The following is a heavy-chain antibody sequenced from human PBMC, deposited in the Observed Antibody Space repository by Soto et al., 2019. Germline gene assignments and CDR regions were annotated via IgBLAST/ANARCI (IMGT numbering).Heavy chain of an antibody. CDR1: GGTFSSYS. Sequence: SVKVSCKASGGTFSSYSISWVRQAPGQGLEWMGGIIPIFGTANYAQKFQGRVTITADESTSTAYMELSSLRSEDTAVYYCAREGLAYCGGDCYSDFDYWGQGTLVTVSS. CDR3: AREGLAYCGGDCYSDFDY. CDR2: IIPIFGTA. V-gene: IGHV1-69*13. D-gene: IGHD2-21*02. J-gene: IGHJ4*02.